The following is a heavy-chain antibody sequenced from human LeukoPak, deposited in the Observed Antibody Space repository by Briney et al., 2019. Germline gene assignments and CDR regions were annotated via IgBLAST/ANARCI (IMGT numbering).Heavy chain of an antibody. Sequence: GGSLRLSCAASGFTFSGYGINWVRQAPGKGLEWVSSISSSSTDVYYADSVKGRFTISRDNAKNSLYLQMNSLRAEDTAVYYCARDSGSYRGFDYWGQGTLVTVSS. CDR2: ISSSSTDV. D-gene: IGHD1-26*01. CDR1: GFTFSGYG. CDR3: ARDSGSYRGFDY. J-gene: IGHJ4*02. V-gene: IGHV3-21*01.